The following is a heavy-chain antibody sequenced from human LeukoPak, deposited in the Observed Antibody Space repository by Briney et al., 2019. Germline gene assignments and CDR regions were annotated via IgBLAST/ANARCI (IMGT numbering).Heavy chain of an antibody. V-gene: IGHV1-2*02. CDR2: INPNSGGT. J-gene: IGHJ5*02. CDR3: ARGFYGTGSNWFDP. Sequence: ASVKVSCKASGYTFTGYYMHWVRQAPGQGLEWMGWINPNSGGTNYAQKFQGRVTISVDTSKNQFSLKLSSVTAADTAVYYCARGFYGTGSNWFDPWGQGTLVTVSS. D-gene: IGHD2/OR15-2a*01. CDR1: GYTFTGYY.